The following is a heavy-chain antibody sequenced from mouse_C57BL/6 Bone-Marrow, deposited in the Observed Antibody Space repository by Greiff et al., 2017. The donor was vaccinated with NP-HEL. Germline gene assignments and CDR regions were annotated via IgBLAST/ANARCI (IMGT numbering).Heavy chain of an antibody. D-gene: IGHD1-1*01. CDR3: ARSITTVVASRAMDY. CDR2: IDPSDSYT. CDR1: GYTFTSYW. V-gene: IGHV1-69*01. J-gene: IGHJ4*01. Sequence: QVQLKQPGAELVMPGASVKLSCKASGYTFTSYWMHWVKQRPGQGLEWIGEIDPSDSYTNYNQKFKGKSTLTVDKSSSTAYMQLSSLTSEDSAVYYCARSITTVVASRAMDYWGQGTSVTVSS.